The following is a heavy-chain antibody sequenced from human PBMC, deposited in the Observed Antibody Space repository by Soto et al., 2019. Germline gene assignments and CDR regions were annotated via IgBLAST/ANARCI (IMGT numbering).Heavy chain of an antibody. CDR2: INPDNGVP. V-gene: IGHV1-2*02. D-gene: IGHD3-16*01. J-gene: IGHJ4*02. Sequence: SVQIACLAPVYPFPSYYVNLARQDPGQGLEWMGWINPDNGVPNYAQKFQGRVTLSRDTSINTAYMELRRMTSDDTAMYYCARTDYLFSTLTYYFEYWGQGTLVTVSS. CDR3: ARTDYLFSTLTYYFEY. CDR1: VYPFPSYY.